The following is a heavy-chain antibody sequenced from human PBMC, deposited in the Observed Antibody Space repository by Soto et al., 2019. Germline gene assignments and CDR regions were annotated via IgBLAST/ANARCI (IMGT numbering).Heavy chain of an antibody. CDR3: AIDRLIAVTGRLHY. V-gene: IGHV1-18*01. Sequence: QVQLVQSGAEVKKPGASVKVSCKTSGYPFTSYGINWVRQAPGQGPEWMGWISAYNGKTSYTQKFQGRVTMTTDTSTSTAYMELRSLRSDDTGVYSWAIDRLIAVTGRLHYWGQGTLVTVSS. CDR1: GYPFTSYG. D-gene: IGHD6-19*01. J-gene: IGHJ4*02. CDR2: ISAYNGKT.